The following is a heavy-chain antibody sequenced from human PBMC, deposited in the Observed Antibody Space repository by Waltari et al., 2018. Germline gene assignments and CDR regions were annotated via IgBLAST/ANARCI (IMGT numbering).Heavy chain of an antibody. V-gene: IGHV4-39*01. D-gene: IGHD6-13*01. CDR2: IDYSGGT. CDR1: GGSISSSSYY. CDR3: ARGARGAAEPPPNWFDP. Sequence: QVQLQESGPGLVKPSETLSLTCTVSGGSISSSSYYWGWIRQPPGKGLVWIGCIDYSGGTYYHPSLKSRATISVDTSKNQVSLKLSAVTAADTAVYYCARGARGAAEPPPNWFDPWGQGTLVTVSS. J-gene: IGHJ5*02.